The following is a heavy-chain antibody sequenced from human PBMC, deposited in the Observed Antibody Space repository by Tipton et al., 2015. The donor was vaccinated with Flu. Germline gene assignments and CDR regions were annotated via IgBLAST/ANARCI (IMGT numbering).Heavy chain of an antibody. Sequence: TLSLTCTVSGGSVSPYYWNWVRQSPGKGLEWIGYIYYRGSTGYNPSLKSRVTISVDTSKTQVSLKLTSVTAADTAVYYCARDLVQDYRDQSFGMDVWGQGTTVTVSS. CDR2: IYYRGST. J-gene: IGHJ6*02. CDR3: ARDLVQDYRDQSFGMDV. V-gene: IGHV4-59*02. D-gene: IGHD4-11*01. CDR1: GGSVSPYY.